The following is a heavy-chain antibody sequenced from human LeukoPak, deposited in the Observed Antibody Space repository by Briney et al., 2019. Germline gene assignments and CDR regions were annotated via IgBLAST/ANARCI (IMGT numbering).Heavy chain of an antibody. Sequence: ASVKVSCTASGYTFTGYYIHRVRQAPGQGLEWMGRINPNNGGTNYAQKFQGRVTMTRDMSMSTAYMELSRLRSVDTAVYYCARDRPHYYDSSGYHEVDYWGQGTLVTVSS. CDR2: INPNNGGT. J-gene: IGHJ4*02. CDR1: GYTFTGYY. CDR3: ARDRPHYYDSSGYHEVDY. V-gene: IGHV1-2*06. D-gene: IGHD3-22*01.